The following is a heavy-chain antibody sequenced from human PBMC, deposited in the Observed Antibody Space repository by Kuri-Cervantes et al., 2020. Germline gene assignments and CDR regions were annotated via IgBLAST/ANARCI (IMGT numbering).Heavy chain of an antibody. CDR1: GGSISSSSYY. J-gene: IGHJ6*03. V-gene: IGHV4-39*02. Sequence: ESLKISCTVSGGSISSSSYYWGWIRQPPGKGLEWIGSIYYSGSTYYNPSLKSRVTISVDTSKNQFSLKLSSVTAADTAVYYCAREYYYYMDNWGKGTTVTVSS. CDR2: IYYSGST. CDR3: AREYYYYMDN.